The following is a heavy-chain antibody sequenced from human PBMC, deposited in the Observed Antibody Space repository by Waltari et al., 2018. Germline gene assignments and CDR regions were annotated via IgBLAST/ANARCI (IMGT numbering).Heavy chain of an antibody. Sequence: QVQLQQWGAGLLKPSETLSLTCAVYGGSFSGYYWSWIRQPPGKGLEWIGEIVHSGSTNNNRSRKSGDTQWVETSRNQFCLKLSSVAGADSAGYYCARVAGWYVYYFDYWGQGTRVTVSS. D-gene: IGHD6-19*01. CDR2: IVHSGST. CDR3: ARVAGWYVYYFDY. J-gene: IGHJ4*02. V-gene: IGHV4-34*04. CDR1: GGSFSGYY.